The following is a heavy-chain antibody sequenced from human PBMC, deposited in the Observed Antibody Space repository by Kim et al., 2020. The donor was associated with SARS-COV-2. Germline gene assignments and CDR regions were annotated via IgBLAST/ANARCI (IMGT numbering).Heavy chain of an antibody. CDR3: ARGGYDIRGPLDY. Sequence: YAQKLQGRVTMTTDTSTSTAYMELRSLRSDDTAVYYCARGGYDIRGPLDYWGQGTLVTVSS. J-gene: IGHJ4*02. V-gene: IGHV1-18*01. D-gene: IGHD3-9*01.